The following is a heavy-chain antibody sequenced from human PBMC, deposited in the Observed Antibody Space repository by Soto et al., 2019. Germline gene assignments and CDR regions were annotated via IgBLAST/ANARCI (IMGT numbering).Heavy chain of an antibody. CDR1: GGTFSSYA. V-gene: IGHV1-69*06. CDR2: IIPIFGTA. Sequence: QVQLVQSGAEVKKPGSSVKVSCKASGGTFSSYAISWVRQAPGQGLEWMGGIIPIFGTANYAQKFQGRVTITADKSTSTAYMELSILRSEDTAVYYCARGWILSGSGVFDAFDIWGQGTMVTVSS. CDR3: ARGWILSGSGVFDAFDI. J-gene: IGHJ3*02. D-gene: IGHD2-15*01.